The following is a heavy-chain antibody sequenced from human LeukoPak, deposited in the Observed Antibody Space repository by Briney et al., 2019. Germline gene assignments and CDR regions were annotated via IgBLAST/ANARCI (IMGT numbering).Heavy chain of an antibody. CDR2: IYHSGST. Sequence: SETLSLTCAVSGYSISSGDYWGWIRQPPGKGLEWIGSIYHSGSTHYIPSLKSRVTISVDTSKNQFSLKLSSVTAADTAVYYCARNTTEVVTAKWFDPWGQGTLVTVSS. CDR3: ARNTTEVVTAKWFDP. CDR1: GYSISSGDY. J-gene: IGHJ5*02. D-gene: IGHD2-21*02. V-gene: IGHV4-38-2*01.